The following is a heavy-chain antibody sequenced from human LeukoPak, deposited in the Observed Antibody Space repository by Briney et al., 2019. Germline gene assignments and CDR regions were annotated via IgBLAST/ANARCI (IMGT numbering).Heavy chain of an antibody. Sequence: GGSLRLSCAASGFIFSRYWMSWVRQAPGKGLEWVAVISYDGSNKYYADSVKGRFTISRDNSKNTLYLQMNSLRAEDTAVYYCNEGYSYGYWGQGTLVTVSS. J-gene: IGHJ4*02. V-gene: IGHV3-30-3*01. CDR2: ISYDGSNK. D-gene: IGHD5-18*01. CDR1: GFIFSRYW. CDR3: NEGYSYGY.